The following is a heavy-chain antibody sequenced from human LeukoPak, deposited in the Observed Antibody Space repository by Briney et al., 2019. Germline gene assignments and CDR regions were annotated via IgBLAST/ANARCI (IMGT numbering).Heavy chain of an antibody. CDR3: ARSRDGSLDY. CDR2: LYSGGGT. V-gene: IGHV3-53*01. CDR1: GFTVSTNY. D-gene: IGHD5-24*01. Sequence: GGSLRLSCAASGFTVSTNYMSWVRQAPGKGLEWVSILYSGGGTYYADSVRGRFTISRDNSKNTLYLQMNSLRADDTAVYYCARSRDGSLDYWGQGTLVTVSS. J-gene: IGHJ4*02.